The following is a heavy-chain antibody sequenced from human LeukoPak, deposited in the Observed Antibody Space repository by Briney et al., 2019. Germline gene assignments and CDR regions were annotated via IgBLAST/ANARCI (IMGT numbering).Heavy chain of an antibody. Sequence: GALRLSCAASGFTFSSYAMHWVRQAPGKGLERVAVISYDGSNKYYADSVKGRFTISRDNSKNTLYLQMNSLRAEDTAVYYCARETREGVLDYWGQGTLVTVSS. V-gene: IGHV3-30-3*01. CDR3: ARETREGVLDY. CDR2: ISYDGSNK. CDR1: GFTFSSYA. J-gene: IGHJ4*02. D-gene: IGHD1-26*01.